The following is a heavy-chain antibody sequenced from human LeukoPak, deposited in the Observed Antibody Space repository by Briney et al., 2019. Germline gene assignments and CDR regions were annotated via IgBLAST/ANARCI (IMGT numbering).Heavy chain of an antibody. Sequence: GGSLRLSCAASGFTFSSYAIHWVRQAPGKGLEWVALISYDGSTKYSTDSVKGRFTISRDNSKNTLYLQMNSLRPEDTAVYYCAGHFGAWHYFDYWGQGTLVTVSS. CDR2: ISYDGSTK. V-gene: IGHV3-30*04. D-gene: IGHD3-3*01. CDR3: AGHFGAWHYFDY. CDR1: GFTFSSYA. J-gene: IGHJ4*02.